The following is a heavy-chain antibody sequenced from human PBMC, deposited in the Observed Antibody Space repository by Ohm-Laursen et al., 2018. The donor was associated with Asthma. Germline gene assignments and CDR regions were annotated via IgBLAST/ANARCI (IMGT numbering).Heavy chain of an antibody. CDR3: ARLGYGGNSGFDY. V-gene: IGHV1-8*01. Sequence: GASVKVSCKASGYTFTSYDINWARQATGQGLEWMGWMNPNSGNTDYERKFQGRVTMTRNTSISTAYLELSSLSSEDTAVYYCARLGYGGNSGFDYWGQGTLVTVSS. CDR2: MNPNSGNT. CDR1: GYTFTSYD. J-gene: IGHJ4*02. D-gene: IGHD4-23*01.